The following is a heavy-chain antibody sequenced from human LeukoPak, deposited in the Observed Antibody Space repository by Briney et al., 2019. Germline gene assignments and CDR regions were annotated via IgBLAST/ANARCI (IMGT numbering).Heavy chain of an antibody. Sequence: LRLSCAASGFTLSEFNYMSWIRQAPGKGLEWIGYIYYSGSTNYNSSLKSRVTISLDTSKNQFSLKLSSVTAADTAVYYCASEQLEPYRVFDYWGQGTLVTVSS. D-gene: IGHD6-13*01. J-gene: IGHJ4*02. CDR1: GFTLSEFNY. V-gene: IGHV4-59*01. CDR3: ASEQLEPYRVFDY. CDR2: IYYSGST.